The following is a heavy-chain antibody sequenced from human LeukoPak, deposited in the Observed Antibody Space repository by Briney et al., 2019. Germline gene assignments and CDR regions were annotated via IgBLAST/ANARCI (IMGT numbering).Heavy chain of an antibody. J-gene: IGHJ3*02. CDR1: GFTFSSYA. V-gene: IGHV3-23*01. CDR2: ISGSGGST. CDR3: AKVGYSYGLGDAFDI. Sequence: SGGSLGLSCAASGFTFSSYAMSWVRQAPGKGLEWVSAISGSGGSTYYADSVKGRFTISRDNSKNTLYLQMNSLRAEDTAVYYCAKVGYSYGLGDAFDIWGQGTMVTVSS. D-gene: IGHD5-18*01.